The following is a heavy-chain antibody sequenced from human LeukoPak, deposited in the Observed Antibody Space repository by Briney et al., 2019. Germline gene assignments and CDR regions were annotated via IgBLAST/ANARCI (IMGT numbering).Heavy chain of an antibody. J-gene: IGHJ4*02. D-gene: IGHD3-16*01. CDR2: ISTDGSNK. CDR3: ARHLSGGGYDY. Sequence: PGGSLRLSCAASGFTFSSYAMHWVRQAPGKGLEWVAIISTDGSNKNYVDSVKGRFTISRDYSKNTLYLQMNSLRAEDTAVYYCARHLSGGGYDYWGQETLVTVSS. V-gene: IGHV3-30-3*01. CDR1: GFTFSSYA.